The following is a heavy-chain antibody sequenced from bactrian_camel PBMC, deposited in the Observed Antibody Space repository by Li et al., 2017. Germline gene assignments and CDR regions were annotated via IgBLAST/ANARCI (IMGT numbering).Heavy chain of an antibody. V-gene: IGHV3S54*01. CDR1: GYTDSVNV. D-gene: IGHD2*01. CDR3: AVRAGGGRVGCGSGRYTDADFGR. CDR2: ISTGGGDT. Sequence: VQLVESGGGLVQPGGSLRLSCAASGYTDSVNVMGWWRQAAGKEREGVACISTGGGDTMYADAVKGRFTISEDNAKNTVDLQMNSLKPEDTAMYYCAVRAGGGRVGCGSGRYTDADFGRWGQGTQVTVS. J-gene: IGHJ4*01.